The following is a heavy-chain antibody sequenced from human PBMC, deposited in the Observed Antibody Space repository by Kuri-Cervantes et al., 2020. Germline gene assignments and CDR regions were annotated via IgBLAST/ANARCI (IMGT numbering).Heavy chain of an antibody. CDR1: GFTFNSYW. Sequence: GESLKISCAASGFTFNSYWMTWVRQAPGKGLEWVAVISYDGSNKYYADSVKGRFTISRDNSKNTLYLQMNSLRAEDTAVYYCARVRLVRVVWGNFDYWGQGTLVTVSS. D-gene: IGHD6-19*01. V-gene: IGHV3-30-3*01. J-gene: IGHJ4*02. CDR3: ARVRLVRVVWGNFDY. CDR2: ISYDGSNK.